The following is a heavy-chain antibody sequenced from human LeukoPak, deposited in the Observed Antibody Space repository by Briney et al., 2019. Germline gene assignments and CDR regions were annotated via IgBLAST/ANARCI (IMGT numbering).Heavy chain of an antibody. D-gene: IGHD2-15*01. CDR3: ARVRCSGGSCPYYYYYYMDV. V-gene: IGHV4-39*07. CDR1: GGSISSSSYY. J-gene: IGHJ6*03. CDR2: IYYSGST. Sequence: PSETLSLTCTVSGGSISSSSYYWGWIRQPPGKGLEWIGSIYYSGSTYYNPSLKSRVIISIDTSKNQFSLKLRFVTAADTAVYYCARVRCSGGSCPYYYYYYMDVWGKGTTVTVSS.